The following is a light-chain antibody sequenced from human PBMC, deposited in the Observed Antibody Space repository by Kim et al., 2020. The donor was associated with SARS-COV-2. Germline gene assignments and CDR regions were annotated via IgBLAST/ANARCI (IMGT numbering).Light chain of an antibody. J-gene: IGLJ2*01. V-gene: IGLV3-19*01. CDR1: SLRSYY. CDR3: NSRDSNDNVV. Sequence: SSELTQDPAVSVALRQTVRITCQGDSLRSYYATWYQQKPGQAPILVIYGKNNRPSGIPDRFSGSSSGNTASLTITGTQAGDEADYYCNSRDSNDNVVFGGGTMLTVL. CDR2: GKN.